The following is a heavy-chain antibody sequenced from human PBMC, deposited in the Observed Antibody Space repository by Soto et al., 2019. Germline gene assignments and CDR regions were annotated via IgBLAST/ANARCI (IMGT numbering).Heavy chain of an antibody. D-gene: IGHD6-6*01. Sequence: GGSLRLSCAASGFTFSSYSMNWVRQAPGKGLEWVSSISSSSSYIYYADSVKGRFTISRDNAKNSLYLQMNSLRAEDAAVYYCARDRLYEEQLAWEPYYYSGMDVWGQGTTVTVSS. J-gene: IGHJ6*02. CDR2: ISSSSSYI. V-gene: IGHV3-21*01. CDR3: ARDRLYEEQLAWEPYYYSGMDV. CDR1: GFTFSSYS.